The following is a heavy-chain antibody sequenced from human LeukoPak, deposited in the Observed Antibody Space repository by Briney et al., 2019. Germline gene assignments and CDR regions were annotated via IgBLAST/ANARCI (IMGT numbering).Heavy chain of an antibody. V-gene: IGHV3-53*01. CDR2: IYSGGST. CDR1: GFTVSSNY. CDR3: TRHRSEAAFDF. Sequence: QAGGSLRLSCAASGFTVSSNYMSWVRQAPGKGLEWVSIIYSGGSTYYADSVKGRFTLSRDNSKNTLYPQMNSLRAEDTAVYYCTRHRSEAAFDFWGQGTLVTVSS. J-gene: IGHJ4*02. D-gene: IGHD3-10*01.